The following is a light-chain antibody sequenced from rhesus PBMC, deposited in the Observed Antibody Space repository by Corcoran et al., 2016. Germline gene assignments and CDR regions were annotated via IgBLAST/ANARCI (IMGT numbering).Light chain of an antibody. CDR1: PGISSW. J-gene: IGKJ3*01. Sequence: DIQMTQSPSSLSASVGDRVTITCRASPGISSWLAWYQQKPGKAPKLLIYKASSLRSGVPSRFSGSGAGTDFTLAISSLQPEDFATDYCQQYNSAPFTFGPGTKLDIK. CDR2: KAS. CDR3: QQYNSAPFT. V-gene: IGKV1-21*01.